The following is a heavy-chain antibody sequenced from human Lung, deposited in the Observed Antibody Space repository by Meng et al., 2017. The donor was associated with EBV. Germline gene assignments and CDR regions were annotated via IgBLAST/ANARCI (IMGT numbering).Heavy chain of an antibody. Sequence: QVQLVQTGAKLKKPGASVKASCKASGYTFTSYAMKWVRQAPGQGLEWMGWINTNTGNPTYAQGFTGRFVFSLDTSVSTAYLQISSLKAADTAVYYCARLYCSGGSCYTIDYWGQGTLVTVSS. J-gene: IGHJ4*02. D-gene: IGHD2-15*01. CDR3: ARLYCSGGSCYTIDY. CDR1: GYTFTSYA. V-gene: IGHV7-4-1*02. CDR2: INTNTGNP.